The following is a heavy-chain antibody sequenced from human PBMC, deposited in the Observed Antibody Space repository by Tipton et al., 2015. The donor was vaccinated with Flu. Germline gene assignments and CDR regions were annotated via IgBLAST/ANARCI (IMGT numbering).Heavy chain of an antibody. CDR2: IYYSGST. CDR1: GGSISSYY. CDR3: ARASPGYSDFGSGYYNGHRFDY. D-gene: IGHD3-3*01. V-gene: IGHV4-59*01. J-gene: IGHJ4*02. Sequence: TLSLTCTVSGGSISSYYWSWIRQPPGKGLEWIGYIYYSGSTNYNPSLKSRVTISVDTSKNQFSLKLSSVTAADTAVYYCARASPGYSDFGSGYYNGHRFDYGGQGTLVPVSS.